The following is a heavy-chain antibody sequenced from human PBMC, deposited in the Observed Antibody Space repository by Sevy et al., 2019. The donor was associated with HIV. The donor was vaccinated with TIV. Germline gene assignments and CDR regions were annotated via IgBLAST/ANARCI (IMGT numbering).Heavy chain of an antibody. CDR1: GDSTSSGNHW. J-gene: IGHJ6*02. Sequence: SETLSLTCTVSGDSTSSGNHWWSWIRQPAGKGLEWIGRIYTSGRTIYNPVLRSRVTMSVDTSTNQFFLNLNSVTAADTAVYYCARDGIRRDYYHGMDVWGQGTTVTVSS. CDR2: IYTSGRT. V-gene: IGHV4-61*02. D-gene: IGHD1-26*01. CDR3: ARDGIRRDYYHGMDV.